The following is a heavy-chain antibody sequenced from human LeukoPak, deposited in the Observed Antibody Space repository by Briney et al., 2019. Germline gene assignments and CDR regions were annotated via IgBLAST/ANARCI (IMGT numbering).Heavy chain of an antibody. V-gene: IGHV3-30*18. CDR1: GFTFSSYG. D-gene: IGHD3-10*01. J-gene: IGHJ4*02. CDR3: AKDSIAHRVRGPSDY. CDR2: ISYDGSNK. Sequence: GGSLRLSCAASGFTFSSYGMHWVRQAPGKGLEWVAVISYDGSNKYYADSVKGRFTISRDNSKNTLYLQMNSLRAEDTAVYYCAKDSIAHRVRGPSDYWGQGTLVTVSS.